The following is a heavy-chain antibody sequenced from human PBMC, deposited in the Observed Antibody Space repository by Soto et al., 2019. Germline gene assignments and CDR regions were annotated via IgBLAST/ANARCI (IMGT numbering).Heavy chain of an antibody. V-gene: IGHV4-61*01. CDR1: GGSVRSGRYY. CDR3: ARVHVMVVAGSTFDY. Sequence: SETLSLTCTVSGGSVRSGRYYWSWIRQPPGKGLEWIGYVFYSGSTRYNPSLNSRVTISVDTSKNQFSLKLTSVTAADTAVYYCARVHVMVVAGSTFDYWGHGTLVTVSS. CDR2: VFYSGST. D-gene: IGHD6-19*01. J-gene: IGHJ4*01.